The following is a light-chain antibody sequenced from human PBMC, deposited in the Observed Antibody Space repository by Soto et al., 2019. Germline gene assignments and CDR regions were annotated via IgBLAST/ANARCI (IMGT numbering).Light chain of an antibody. Sequence: QSALTQPASVSGSPGQSITISCTGTSSDVGGYNYVSWHQQHPGKAPKLMIYDVSKWPSGVSNRFSGSKSGNTASLTISGLQAEDEADYYCSSYTSSRSYVFGTGTKLTVL. V-gene: IGLV2-14*01. CDR2: DVS. CDR3: SSYTSSRSYV. J-gene: IGLJ1*01. CDR1: SSDVGGYNY.